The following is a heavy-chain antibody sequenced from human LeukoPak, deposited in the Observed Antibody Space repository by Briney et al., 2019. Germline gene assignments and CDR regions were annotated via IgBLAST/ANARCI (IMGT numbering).Heavy chain of an antibody. CDR3: AKTRPLDSSSWSHGDY. D-gene: IGHD6-13*01. J-gene: IGHJ4*02. Sequence: QPGGSLRLSCAASGSTFSSYAMSWVRQAPGKGLEWVSAISGSGDRTYYGDSVKGRFTISRDNSKNTLYLQMNSLRAEDTAVYYCAKTRPLDSSSWSHGDYWGQGTLVTVSS. V-gene: IGHV3-23*01. CDR2: ISGSGDRT. CDR1: GSTFSSYA.